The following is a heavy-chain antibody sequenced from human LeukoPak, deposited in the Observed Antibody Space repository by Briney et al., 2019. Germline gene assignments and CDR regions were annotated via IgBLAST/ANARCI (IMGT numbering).Heavy chain of an antibody. V-gene: IGHV4-38-2*02. J-gene: IGHJ4*02. CDR1: GYSISSGYY. CDR3: AKENDS. Sequence: SEALSLTCTVSGYSISSGYYWGWIRQPPGKGLEWIGSIYHSGSTNYNPSLKSRVTISVGTSKNQFSLKLSSVTAADTAVYFCAKENDSWGQGTLVTVSS. CDR2: IYHSGST.